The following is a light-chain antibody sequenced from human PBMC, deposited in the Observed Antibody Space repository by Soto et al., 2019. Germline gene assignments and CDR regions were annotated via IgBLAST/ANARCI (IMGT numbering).Light chain of an antibody. J-gene: IGKJ1*01. Sequence: EIQLTQSPSTLSASVGDRVTITCRASQSISSWLAWYQQKPGRAPKFLIYDASNLESGVPSRFSGSGSGTEFTLTISSLQPDDFATYYCQQYNSYSTFGQGTKVDIK. CDR2: DAS. V-gene: IGKV1-5*01. CDR3: QQYNSYST. CDR1: QSISSW.